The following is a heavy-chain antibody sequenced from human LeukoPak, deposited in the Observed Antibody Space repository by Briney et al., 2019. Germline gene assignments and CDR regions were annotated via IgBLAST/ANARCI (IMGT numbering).Heavy chain of an antibody. CDR2: IKQDGSEK. CDR3: ARDHPISSALYYFDY. V-gene: IGHV3-7*01. J-gene: IGHJ4*02. CDR1: GFTFSSYW. D-gene: IGHD3-3*02. Sequence: GGPLRLPCAASGFTFSSYWMSWVRQAPGKGLEWVANIKQDGSEKYYVDSVKGRFTISRDNAKNSLYLQMNSLRAEDTAVYYCARDHPISSALYYFDYWGQGTLVTVSS.